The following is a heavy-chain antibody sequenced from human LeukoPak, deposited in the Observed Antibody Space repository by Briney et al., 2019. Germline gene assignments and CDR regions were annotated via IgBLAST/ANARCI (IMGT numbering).Heavy chain of an antibody. CDR3: AKAAEANMIVVVHFDY. V-gene: IGHV3-23*01. Sequence: GGSLRLSCAASGFTFSSYAMSWVRQAPGKGLEWVSAISGSGGSTYYADSVKGRFTISRDNSKNTLYLQVNSLRAEDTAVYYCAKAAEANMIVVVHFDYWGQGTLVTVSS. J-gene: IGHJ4*02. CDR1: GFTFSSYA. D-gene: IGHD3-22*01. CDR2: ISGSGGST.